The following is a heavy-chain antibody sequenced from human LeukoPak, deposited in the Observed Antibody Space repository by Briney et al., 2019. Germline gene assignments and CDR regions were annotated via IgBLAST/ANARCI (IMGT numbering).Heavy chain of an antibody. V-gene: IGHV3-23*01. CDR1: GFTFSSNA. J-gene: IGHJ4*02. CDR3: ARADDILTGYYTVDY. D-gene: IGHD3-9*01. Sequence: GGSLRLSCAASGFTFSSNAMSWVRQAPGKGLEWVSAISGSGATIYYADSVKGRFTISRDNSKNTLFLQMNSLRAEDTAVYYCARADDILTGYYTVDYWGQGTLVTVSS. CDR2: ISGSGATI.